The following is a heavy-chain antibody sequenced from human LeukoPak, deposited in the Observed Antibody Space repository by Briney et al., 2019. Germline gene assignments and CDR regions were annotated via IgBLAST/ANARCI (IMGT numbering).Heavy chain of an antibody. CDR3: ARDPPGSGSYLDY. D-gene: IGHD3-10*01. CDR1: TDSITTYY. Sequence: SETLFFTCTVSTDSITTYYWTWVRQPPGKGLEYIGYVYYTGSTNYNPSLKSRVTISLDTSKNQFSLKLTSVTAADTAVYYCARDPPGSGSYLDYWGQGTLVTVSS. CDR2: VYYTGST. V-gene: IGHV4-59*01. J-gene: IGHJ4*02.